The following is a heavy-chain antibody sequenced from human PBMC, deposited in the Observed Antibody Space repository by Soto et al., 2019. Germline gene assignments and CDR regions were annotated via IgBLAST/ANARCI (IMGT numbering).Heavy chain of an antibody. V-gene: IGHV4-34*01. CDR2: INHSGST. CDR3: ARGPLVVPAAIQAFDI. Sequence: SETLSLTCAVYGGSFSGYYWSWIRQPPGKGLEWIGEINHSGSTNYNPSLKSRVTISVDTSKNQFSLKLSSVTAADTAVYYCARGPLVVPAAIQAFDIWGQGTMVTVSS. J-gene: IGHJ3*02. D-gene: IGHD2-2*02. CDR1: GGSFSGYY.